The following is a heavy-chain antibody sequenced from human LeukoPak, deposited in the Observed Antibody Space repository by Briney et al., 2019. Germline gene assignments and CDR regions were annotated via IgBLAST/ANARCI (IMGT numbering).Heavy chain of an antibody. Sequence: AASVKVSCKASGGTFSSYAISWVRQAPGQGLEWMGRIIPILGIANYAQKFRGRVTITADKSTSTAYMELSSLRSEDTAVYYCARAGAAMGAPSGYWGQGTLVTVSS. CDR3: ARAGAAMGAPSGY. J-gene: IGHJ4*02. CDR1: GGTFSSYA. CDR2: IIPILGIA. D-gene: IGHD5-18*01. V-gene: IGHV1-69*04.